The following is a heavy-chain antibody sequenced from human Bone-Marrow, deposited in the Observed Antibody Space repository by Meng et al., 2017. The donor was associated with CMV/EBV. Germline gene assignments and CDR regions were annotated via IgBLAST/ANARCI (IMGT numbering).Heavy chain of an antibody. D-gene: IGHD3-3*01. V-gene: IGHV1-69*10. J-gene: IGHJ5*02. CDR3: ARGHGLGRFRGNWFDP. Sequence: SVKVSCKASGGTFSSYAISWVRQAPGQGLEWMGGIIPILGIANYAQKFQGRVTITADKSTSTAYMELSSLRSEDTAVYYCARGHGLGRFRGNWFDPWGQGTLVTVSS. CDR1: GGTFSSYA. CDR2: IIPILGIA.